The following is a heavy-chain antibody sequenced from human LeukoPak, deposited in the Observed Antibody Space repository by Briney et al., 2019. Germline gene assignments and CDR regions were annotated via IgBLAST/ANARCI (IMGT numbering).Heavy chain of an antibody. Sequence: GGSLRLSCAASGFTFSSYAMSWVRQAPGKGLEWVSAISGSGGSTYYADSVKGRFTISRDNSKNTLYLQMNSLRAEDTAVYYCAKTSMATMVRGVIDYWGQGTLVTVSS. CDR3: AKTSMATMVRGVIDY. D-gene: IGHD3-10*01. V-gene: IGHV3-23*01. CDR2: ISGSGGST. CDR1: GFTFSSYA. J-gene: IGHJ4*02.